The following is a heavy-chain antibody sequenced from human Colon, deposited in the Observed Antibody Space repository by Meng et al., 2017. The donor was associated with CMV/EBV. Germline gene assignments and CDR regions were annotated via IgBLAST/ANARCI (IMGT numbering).Heavy chain of an antibody. V-gene: IGHV3-21*01. CDR2: ISGNTHYI. CDR1: GFIFRYYS. Sequence: GESLKISCAASGFIFRYYSMNWVRQAPGKGPEWVASISGNTHYIYYTDSVKGRFTLSRDNAKNSLFLQLDSLRPEDTAVYFCARDIGWGHSDYWGQGTLVTVSS. CDR3: ARDIGWGHSDY. D-gene: IGHD7-27*01. J-gene: IGHJ4*02.